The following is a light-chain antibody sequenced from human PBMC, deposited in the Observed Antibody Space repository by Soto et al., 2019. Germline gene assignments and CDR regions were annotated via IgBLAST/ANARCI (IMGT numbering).Light chain of an antibody. J-gene: IGKJ4*01. CDR1: QSVSSN. CDR3: QQYKNWPPLT. V-gene: IGKV3-15*01. CDR2: GAF. Sequence: EIVMTQSPATLSVSPGERVTLSCSASQSVSSNLAWYQQKPGQAARLLIYGAFTRATGIPARFSGSGSGTEFTLTISSLQSEDFAVYYCQQYKNWPPLTFGGGTKVEIK.